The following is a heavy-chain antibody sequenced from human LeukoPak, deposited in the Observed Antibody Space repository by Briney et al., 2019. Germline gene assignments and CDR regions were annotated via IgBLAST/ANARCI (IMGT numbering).Heavy chain of an antibody. CDR2: IYHTGSA. D-gene: IGHD3-3*01. V-gene: IGHV4-39*01. CDR3: ARHAPGRMNWSGCLDY. Sequence: KPSETLSLTCTVSGGSISSGSYYWGWIRQPPGKGLEWIGSIYHTGSASYNPSLKSRGTISVDTSKTQFSLKMRSVTAADTAVYYCARHAPGRMNWSGCLDYWGQGTLVTVSS. CDR1: GGSISSGSYY. J-gene: IGHJ4*02.